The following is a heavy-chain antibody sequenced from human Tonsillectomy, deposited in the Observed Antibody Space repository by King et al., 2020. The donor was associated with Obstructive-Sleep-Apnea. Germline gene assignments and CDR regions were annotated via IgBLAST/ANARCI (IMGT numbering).Heavy chain of an antibody. D-gene: IGHD2-2*01. CDR1: GYSFPTYW. J-gene: IGHJ2*01. V-gene: IGHV5-51*01. CDR3: ARGGSKNPRCFFTL. Sequence: QLVQSGAEVKKPGESLKIACKGSGYSFPTYWIGWVRQMPGKGLEWMGIIYPGDSDTRYSPAFQDQGTISVDKSTRNAYLHWSRMKASATAMYYCARGGSKNPRCFFTLWGRGTLVTVSS. CDR2: IYPGDSDT.